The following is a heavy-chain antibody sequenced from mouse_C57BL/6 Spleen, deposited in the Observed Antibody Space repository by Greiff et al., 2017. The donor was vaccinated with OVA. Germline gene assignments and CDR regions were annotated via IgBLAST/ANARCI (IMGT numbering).Heavy chain of an antibody. CDR1: GYTFTSYT. CDR3: ARSYDYDGAWFAY. J-gene: IGHJ3*01. CDR2: INPSSGYT. V-gene: IGHV1-4*01. Sequence: LVESGAELARPGASVKMSCKASGYTFTSYTMHWVKQRPGQGLEWIGYINPSSGYTKYNQKFKDKATLTADKSSSTAYMQLSSLTSEDSAVYYCARSYDYDGAWFAYWGQGTLVTVSA. D-gene: IGHD2-4*01.